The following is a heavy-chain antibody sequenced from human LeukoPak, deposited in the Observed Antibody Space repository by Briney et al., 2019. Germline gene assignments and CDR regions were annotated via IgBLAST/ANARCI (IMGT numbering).Heavy chain of an antibody. Sequence: GGSLRLSCAASGFTFSDYYMSWIRQAPGKGLEWVSYISSSGSTIYYADSVKGRFTISRDNAKDSLYLQMNSLRAEDTAVYYCARNLGGDSSGYWKYYYYYYMDVWGKGTTVTVSS. CDR2: ISSSGSTI. CDR3: ARNLGGDSSGYWKYYYYYYMDV. CDR1: GFTFSDYY. J-gene: IGHJ6*03. V-gene: IGHV3-11*04. D-gene: IGHD3-22*01.